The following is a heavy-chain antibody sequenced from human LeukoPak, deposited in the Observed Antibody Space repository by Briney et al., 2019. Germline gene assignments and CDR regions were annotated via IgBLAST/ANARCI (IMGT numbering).Heavy chain of an antibody. CDR1: GFTFSSYT. V-gene: IGHV3-48*04. CDR3: ARDRLFGNLPDY. J-gene: IGHJ4*02. D-gene: IGHD1-7*01. Sequence: GGSLRLSCVASGFTFSSYTMNWVRQAPGKGLEWLSYISSSSTTIYYADSVKGRFTISRDNAKNSLNLQMNSLRAEDTAVYYCARDRLFGNLPDYWGQGTLVTVSS. CDR2: ISSSSTTI.